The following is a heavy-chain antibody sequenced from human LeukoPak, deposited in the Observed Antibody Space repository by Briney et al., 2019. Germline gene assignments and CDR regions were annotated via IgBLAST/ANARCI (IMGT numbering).Heavy chain of an antibody. Sequence: GASVKVSCKVSGYTLTELSMHWVRQAPGKGLEWMGGFDPEDGETIYAQKFQGRVTMTEDTSTDTAYMELSSLRSEDTAVYYCATVTPVITMIVVVIGNYFDYWGQGTPVTVSS. D-gene: IGHD3-22*01. CDR1: GYTLTELS. CDR2: FDPEDGET. V-gene: IGHV1-24*01. CDR3: ATVTPVITMIVVVIGNYFDY. J-gene: IGHJ4*02.